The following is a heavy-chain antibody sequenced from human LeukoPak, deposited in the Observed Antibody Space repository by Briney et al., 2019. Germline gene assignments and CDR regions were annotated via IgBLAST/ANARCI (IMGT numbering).Heavy chain of an antibody. V-gene: IGHV4-59*01. CDR2: IYYSGST. J-gene: IGHJ4*02. CDR1: GGSISSYY. Sequence: SETLSLTCTVSGGSISSYYWSWIRQPPGKGLEWIGYIYYSGSTNYNPSLKSRVTISVDTSKNQFSLKLSSVTATDTAVYYCARAVEMASFWSFDYWGQGTLVTVSS. CDR3: ARAVEMASFWSFDY. D-gene: IGHD5-24*01.